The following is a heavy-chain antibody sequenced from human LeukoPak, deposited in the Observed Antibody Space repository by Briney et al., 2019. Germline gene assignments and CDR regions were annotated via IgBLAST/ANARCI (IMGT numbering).Heavy chain of an antibody. CDR3: ARQRGSGCLDY. D-gene: IGHD6-19*01. J-gene: IGHJ4*02. Sequence: PGGSLRLSCAASRFTLSNYWMSWVRQAPGKGLEWVANIKQDGNETCYVDSVKGRFTISRDNAKNSLSLQMNSLRAEDTAVYYCARQRGSGCLDYWGQGTLVTVSS. CDR1: RFTLSNYW. CDR2: IKQDGNET. V-gene: IGHV3-7*01.